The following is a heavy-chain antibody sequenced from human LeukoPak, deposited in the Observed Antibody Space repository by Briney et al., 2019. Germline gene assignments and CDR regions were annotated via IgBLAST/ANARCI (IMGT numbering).Heavy chain of an antibody. V-gene: IGHV4-34*01. J-gene: IGHJ4*02. CDR3: ARGRRYYDFWSGYLFDY. CDR2: INHSGST. Sequence: SETLSLTCAVYGGSFSGYYWSWIRQPPGKGLEWIGEINHSGSTNYNPSPKSRVTISVDTSKNQFSLRLSSVTAADTAVYYCARGRRYYDFWSGYLFDYWGQGTLVTVSS. CDR1: GGSFSGYY. D-gene: IGHD3-3*01.